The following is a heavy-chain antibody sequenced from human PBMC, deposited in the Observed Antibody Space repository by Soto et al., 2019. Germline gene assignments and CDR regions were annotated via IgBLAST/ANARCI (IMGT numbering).Heavy chain of an antibody. CDR1: GASLSRYY. CDR3: VRDGTKNLRDRFEP. J-gene: IGHJ5*02. Sequence: SETLSLTCNVSGASLSRYYWSWIRQPPGKGLEWIGRIYATGDNDYNPSLKSRISMSVDMSKKQFSLTLRSVTAADTAIYYCVRDGTKNLRDRFEPWGRGILVTVSS. D-gene: IGHD1-26*01. CDR2: IYATGDN. V-gene: IGHV4-4*07.